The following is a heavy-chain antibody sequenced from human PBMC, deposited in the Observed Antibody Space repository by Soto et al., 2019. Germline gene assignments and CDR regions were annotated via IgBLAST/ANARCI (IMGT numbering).Heavy chain of an antibody. J-gene: IGHJ5*02. CDR3: ARECCSGGSRGWNWLDP. D-gene: IGHD2-15*01. CDR1: GGSFSGYY. CDR2: INHSGST. V-gene: IGHV4-34*01. Sequence: SETLSLTCAVYGGSFSGYYWSWIRQPPGKGLEWIGEINHSGSTNYNPSLKSRVTISVDTSKNQFSLKLSSVTAADTAVYYCARECCSGGSRGWNWLDPWGQGTLVTVSS.